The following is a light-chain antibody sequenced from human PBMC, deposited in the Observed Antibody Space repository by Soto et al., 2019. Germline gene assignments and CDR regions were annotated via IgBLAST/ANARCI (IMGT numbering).Light chain of an antibody. V-gene: IGKV3D-15*01. CDR3: QQYHSWPPRT. CDR2: GVY. CDR1: QSVSSN. Sequence: EIVMTHAPTILSVSPGERATLSCRASQSVSSNLAWYQQKPGQAPRLLIYGVYTRAPGIPARFSGSGSGTEFTLTISSLQSEDCGVYYCQQYHSWPPRTFGQGTEVEIK. J-gene: IGKJ1*01.